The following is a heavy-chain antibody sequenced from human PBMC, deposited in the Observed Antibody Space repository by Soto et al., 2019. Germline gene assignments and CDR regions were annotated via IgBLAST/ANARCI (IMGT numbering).Heavy chain of an antibody. CDR1: EFSFDDYA. D-gene: IGHD2-21*02. CDR2: ITYTGVST. J-gene: IGHJ4*02. CDR3: AKASVWYSYFDS. Sequence: EAPLLESGGDLVQPGGSLRLSCAASEFSFDDYAMSWVRQAPGKGLEWVSSITYTGVSTYYVDSVKGRITISRDNSNQTLCLNMNSLGAEDTAIYYCAKASVWYSYFDSWGQGTLVTVSS. V-gene: IGHV3-23*01.